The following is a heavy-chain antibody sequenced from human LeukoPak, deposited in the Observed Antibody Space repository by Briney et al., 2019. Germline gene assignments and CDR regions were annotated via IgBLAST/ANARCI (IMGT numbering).Heavy chain of an antibody. Sequence: SETLSFTCTVSGGSISSGSYYWSWIRQPAGKGLEWIGRIYTSGGTNYNPSLKSRVTVSIDTSKNQFSLKLSSVTAADTAVYYCARVVGSGTTRYYYYMDVWGKGTTVTVSS. J-gene: IGHJ6*03. V-gene: IGHV4-61*02. CDR1: GGSISSGSYY. CDR3: ARVVGSGTTRYYYYMDV. D-gene: IGHD1-7*01. CDR2: IYTSGGT.